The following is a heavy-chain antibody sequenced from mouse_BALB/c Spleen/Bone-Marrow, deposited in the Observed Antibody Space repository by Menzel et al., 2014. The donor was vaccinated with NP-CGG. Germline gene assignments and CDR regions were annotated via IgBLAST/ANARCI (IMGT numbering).Heavy chain of an antibody. CDR1: GFTFSSYA. CDR3: VRWTTYPLMDY. V-gene: IGHV5-6-5*01. J-gene: IGHJ4*01. Sequence: EVKLVESGGGLVKPGGSLKLSCAASGFTFSSYAISWVRQTPEKRLEWVASISSAGSTYYPNSVKGRFTVSRDNARNILYLQMGSLRSEDTAMYYCVRWTTYPLMDYWGQGTSVTVSS. D-gene: IGHD5-5*01. CDR2: ISSAGST.